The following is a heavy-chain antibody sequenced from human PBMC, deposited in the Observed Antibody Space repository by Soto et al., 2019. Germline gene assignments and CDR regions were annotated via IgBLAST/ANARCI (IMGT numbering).Heavy chain of an antibody. Sequence: GGSLRLSCAASGFTFSSYAMSWVRQAPGKGLEWVSGIDSGGNTYYGDSVKGRFTISRDNSKNALYLQMNSLRAEDTAEYYCAKEGYVSGFFWGQGTLVTVS. D-gene: IGHD3-10*01. CDR1: GFTFSSYA. CDR3: AKEGYVSGFF. V-gene: IGHV3-23*01. CDR2: IDSGGNT. J-gene: IGHJ4*02.